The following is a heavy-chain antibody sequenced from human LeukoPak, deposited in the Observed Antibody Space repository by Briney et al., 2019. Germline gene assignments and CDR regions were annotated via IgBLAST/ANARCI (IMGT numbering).Heavy chain of an antibody. CDR2: ISWNSGSI. J-gene: IGHJ4*02. Sequence: PGGSLRLSCAASGFTFDDYAMHWVRQAPGKGLEWVSGISWNSGSIGYADSVKGRFTISRDNAKNSLYLQMNSLRAEDTALYYCAKAIALGYSGYGPRMGPFDYWGQETLVTVSS. CDR1: GFTFDDYA. D-gene: IGHD5-12*01. V-gene: IGHV3-9*01. CDR3: AKAIALGYSGYGPRMGPFDY.